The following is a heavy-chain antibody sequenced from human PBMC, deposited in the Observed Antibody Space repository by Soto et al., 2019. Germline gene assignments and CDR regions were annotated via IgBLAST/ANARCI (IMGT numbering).Heavy chain of an antibody. CDR3: ARGGDIAAAGLYNWFDP. D-gene: IGHD6-13*01. CDR2: INHSGST. CDR1: GGSFSGYY. V-gene: IGHV4-34*01. Sequence: SETLSLTCAVYGGSFSGYYWSWIRQPPGKGLEWIGEINHSGSTNYNPSLKSRVTISVDTPKNQFSLKLSSVTAADTAVYYCARGGDIAAAGLYNWFDPWGQGTMVTVYS. J-gene: IGHJ5*02.